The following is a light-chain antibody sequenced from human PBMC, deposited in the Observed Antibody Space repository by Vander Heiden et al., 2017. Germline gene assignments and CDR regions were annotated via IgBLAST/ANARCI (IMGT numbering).Light chain of an antibody. Sequence: SYVLTQPPSVSVAPGQTATITCGGNKIGSKSVHWYQQKTGQAPILVVHDDSDRPPGIPERFSASNSGNTATLTISSVGAGDEADYFCQVGDTVRDHFVFGGETKLTVL. V-gene: IGLV3-21*02. CDR2: DDS. CDR1: KIGSKS. J-gene: IGLJ1*01. CDR3: QVGDTVRDHFV.